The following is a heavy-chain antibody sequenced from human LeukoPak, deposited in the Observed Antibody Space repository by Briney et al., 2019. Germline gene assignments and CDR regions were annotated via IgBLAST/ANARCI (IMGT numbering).Heavy chain of an antibody. CDR3: ARAPNYGDPIDY. CDR1: GGSISNYY. D-gene: IGHD4-17*01. CDR2: IYYSGST. Sequence: SETLSLTCTVSGGSISNYYWSWIRQPPGKGLEWIGYIYYSGSTNYNPSLKSRVTLSVDTSKNQFSLKLNSVTAADTAVYYCARAPNYGDPIDYWGQGTLVTVSS. J-gene: IGHJ4*02. V-gene: IGHV4-59*01.